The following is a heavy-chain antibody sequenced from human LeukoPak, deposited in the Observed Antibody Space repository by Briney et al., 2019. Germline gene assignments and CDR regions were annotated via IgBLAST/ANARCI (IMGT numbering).Heavy chain of an antibody. CDR3: ARDYGSGSDRYNWFDP. Sequence: ASVKVSCTASGYTFTGYYMHWVRQAPGQGLEWMGWINPNSGGTNYAQKFQGRVTMTRDTSISTAYMELSRLRSDDTAVYYCARDYGSGSDRYNWFDPWGQGTLVTVSS. D-gene: IGHD3-10*01. CDR1: GYTFTGYY. J-gene: IGHJ5*02. CDR2: INPNSGGT. V-gene: IGHV1-2*02.